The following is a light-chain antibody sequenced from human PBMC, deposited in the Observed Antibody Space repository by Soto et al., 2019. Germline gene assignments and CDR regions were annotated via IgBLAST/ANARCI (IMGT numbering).Light chain of an antibody. CDR2: DAS. CDR3: QQYDALPYT. J-gene: IGKJ2*01. V-gene: IGKV1-33*01. Sequence: DIQRTQSPSSLSASVGDRITITCQRIQEIRNFLNWYQQKPGKAPKLLISDASNLRTGVPSTFSGSGSGTASTFTIRSLQPEDIATYYYQQYDALPYTFGQGTKLEIK. CDR1: QEIRNF.